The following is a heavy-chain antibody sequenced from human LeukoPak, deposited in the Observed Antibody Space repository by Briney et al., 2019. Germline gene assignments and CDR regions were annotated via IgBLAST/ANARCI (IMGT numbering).Heavy chain of an antibody. CDR2: IWYDGSNK. V-gene: IGHV3-33*06. CDR1: GFTFSSYA. D-gene: IGHD3-22*01. J-gene: IGHJ4*02. Sequence: GGSLRLSCAASGFTFSSYAMHWVRQAPGKGLEGVAVIWYDGSNKYYADSVKGRSTISRDNSKNTVYLQMNSLTAEDTAVYYCAKVTDSSGYYPSDYWGQGTLVTVSS. CDR3: AKVTDSSGYYPSDY.